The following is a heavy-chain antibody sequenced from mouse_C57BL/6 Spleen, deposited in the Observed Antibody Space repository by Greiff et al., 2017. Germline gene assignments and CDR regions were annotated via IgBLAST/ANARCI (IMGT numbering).Heavy chain of an antibody. V-gene: IGHV1-81*01. CDR2: IYPRSGNT. D-gene: IGHD2-12*01. CDR1: GYTFTSHG. Sequence: VQLQQSGAELARSGASFKLSCKASGYTFTSHGISRVKQRTGQGFEWIGEIYPRSGNTYYNEKFKGKTTLTADKSSSTAYMELRSLTSEDSAVYFCAREDDGACADWGQGTLVTVSA. J-gene: IGHJ3*01. CDR3: AREDDGACAD.